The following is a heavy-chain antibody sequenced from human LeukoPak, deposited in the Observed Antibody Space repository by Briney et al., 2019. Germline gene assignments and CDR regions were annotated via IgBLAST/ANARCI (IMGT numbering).Heavy chain of an antibody. CDR3: AKSLLSDMYVTGGY. Sequence: GGSLRLSCAASGFTFDDYAMHWVRQAPGKGLEWVSLISWDGRNTFYADSVKGRFTISRDNSKNSLYLQMNSLRPEDTALYYCAKSLLSDMYVTGGYWGQGTLVTVSS. J-gene: IGHJ4*02. CDR1: GFTFDDYA. V-gene: IGHV3-43D*03. CDR2: ISWDGRNT. D-gene: IGHD2/OR15-2a*01.